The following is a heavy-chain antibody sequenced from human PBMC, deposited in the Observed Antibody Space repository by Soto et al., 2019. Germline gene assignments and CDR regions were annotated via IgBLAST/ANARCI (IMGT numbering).Heavy chain of an antibody. J-gene: IGHJ6*02. CDR1: GFTFRTYT. D-gene: IGHD2-15*01. CDR2: IRGFSPYT. CDR3: ARDRGYDAHDYYYNAMDV. Sequence: PGGSLRLCCICSGFTFRTYTMNWVRQAPGKGLEWVSGIRGFSPYTFYAESVKGRFTISRDNAKNSLYLQMNSLRAEDTAVYYCARDRGYDAHDYYYNAMDVWGQGTTVTVSS. V-gene: IGHV3-21*01.